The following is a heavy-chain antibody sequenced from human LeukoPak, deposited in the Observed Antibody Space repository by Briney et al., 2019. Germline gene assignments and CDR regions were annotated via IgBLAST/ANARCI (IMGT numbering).Heavy chain of an antibody. V-gene: IGHV3-48*02. Sequence: QPGGSLRLSCAASGFTFSSYGMNWVRQAPGRGLEWVSYISGSSSTIYYADSVKGRFTISRDNAKNSLYLQVNSLRDEDTAVYYCVRDRKNYFFDYWGQGTLVTVSS. CDR1: GFTFSSYG. J-gene: IGHJ4*02. CDR3: VRDRKNYFFDY. CDR2: ISGSSSTI.